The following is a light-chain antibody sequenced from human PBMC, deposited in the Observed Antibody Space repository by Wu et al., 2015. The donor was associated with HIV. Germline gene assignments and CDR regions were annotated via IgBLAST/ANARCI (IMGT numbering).Light chain of an antibody. CDR2: GAS. V-gene: IGKV1-39*01. CDR3: QVGVT. Sequence: DIQLTQSPSSLSPSVGDRVNITCRTRQNIGTFLNWYQQQPGKAPNLLIFGASTLQSNIPSRFSGSGSGTYFTLTINSLRPEDFATYFCQVGVTFGQGTKLE. CDR1: QNIGTF. J-gene: IGKJ2*01.